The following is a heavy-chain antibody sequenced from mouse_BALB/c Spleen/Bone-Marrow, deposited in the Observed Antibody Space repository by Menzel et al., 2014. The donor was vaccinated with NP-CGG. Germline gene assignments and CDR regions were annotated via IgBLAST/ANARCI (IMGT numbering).Heavy chain of an antibody. Sequence: QVQLKESGAELAKPGASVKMSCKASGYTFTSYWMHWVKQRPGQGLEWIGYINPSTGHTEYNQKFKDKATLTAVKSSTTAYMQLRSLTSEDSAVYYCARDDYDAIAYWGQGTLVTVSA. V-gene: IGHV1-7*01. CDR3: ARDDYDAIAY. J-gene: IGHJ3*01. D-gene: IGHD2-4*01. CDR2: INPSTGHT. CDR1: GYTFTSYW.